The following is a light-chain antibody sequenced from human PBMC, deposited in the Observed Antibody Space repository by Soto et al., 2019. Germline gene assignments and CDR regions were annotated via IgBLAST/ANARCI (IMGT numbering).Light chain of an antibody. CDR1: QSVSSN. CDR2: GAS. V-gene: IGKV3D-15*01. J-gene: IGKJ1*01. Sequence: EIVMTQSPATLSVSPGERATLSCRASQSVSSNLAWYQQKPGQAPRLLIYGASTRATGIPARFSGSGSGTEFTLTISRLQSEDFAVYYCQQYNNWPPTFGQATKVEIK. CDR3: QQYNNWPPT.